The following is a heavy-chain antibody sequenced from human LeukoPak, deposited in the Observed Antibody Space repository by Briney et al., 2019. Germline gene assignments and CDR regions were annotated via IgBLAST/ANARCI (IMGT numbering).Heavy chain of an antibody. CDR2: IYPGDSDT. CDR1: GYSFTSYW. CDR3: ATTILTYSSSWSDAFDI. Sequence: GESLKISCKGSGYSFTSYWIGWVRQMPGKGLEWMGIIYPGDSDTRYSPSFQGQVTISADKSISTAYLQWSSLKASDTAMYYCATTILTYSSSWSDAFDIWGQGTMVTVSS. J-gene: IGHJ3*02. V-gene: IGHV5-51*01. D-gene: IGHD6-13*01.